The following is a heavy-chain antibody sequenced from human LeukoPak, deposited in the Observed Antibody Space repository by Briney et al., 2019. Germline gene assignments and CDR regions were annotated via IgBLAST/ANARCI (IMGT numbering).Heavy chain of an antibody. D-gene: IGHD6-13*01. CDR1: GYTFTGYY. CDR2: INPNSGGT. J-gene: IGHJ5*02. V-gene: IGHV1-2*04. Sequence: ASVKVSCKASGYTFTGYYMHWVRQAPGQGLEWMGWINPNSGGTNYAQKFQGWVTMTRDTSISTAYMELGRLRSDDTAVYYCAREFREGSSWYYNWFDPWGQGTLVTVSS. CDR3: AREFREGSSWYYNWFDP.